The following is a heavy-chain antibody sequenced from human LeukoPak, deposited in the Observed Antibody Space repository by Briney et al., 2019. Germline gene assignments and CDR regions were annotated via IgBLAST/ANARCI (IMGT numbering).Heavy chain of an antibody. J-gene: IGHJ5*01. V-gene: IGHV3-23*01. CDR1: GFTFSSYG. CDR3: ARGSGSWGRDIDS. Sequence: AGGSLRLSCAASGFTFSSYGMSWVRQAPGKGLGWVSAISSSGDSTYYADSVKGRFTISRDNSKNTLYLQMNSLRAEDTAIYYCARGSGSWGRDIDSWGQGTLVTVSS. CDR2: ISSSGDST. D-gene: IGHD3-10*01.